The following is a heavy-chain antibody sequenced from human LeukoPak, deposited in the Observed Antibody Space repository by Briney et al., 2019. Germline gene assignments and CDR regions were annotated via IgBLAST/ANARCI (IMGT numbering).Heavy chain of an antibody. CDR3: ARPQEYQLLYDAFDI. CDR2: TYYRSRWYS. CDR1: GDTVSTSSAV. Sequence: SQTLSLTCVISGDTVSTSSAVWNWIRQSPSRGLEWLGRTYYRSRWYSEYAVSVKGRIDISPDTSKNQISLQLNSVTAADTAVYYCARPQEYQLLYDAFDIWGQGTMVTVSS. J-gene: IGHJ3*02. V-gene: IGHV6-1*01. D-gene: IGHD2-2*01.